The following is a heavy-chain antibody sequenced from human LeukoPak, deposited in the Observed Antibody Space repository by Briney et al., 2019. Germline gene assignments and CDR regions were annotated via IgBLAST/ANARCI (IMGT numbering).Heavy chain of an antibody. V-gene: IGHV3-9*01. J-gene: IGHJ4*02. CDR3: ARSDFYGSGSYGY. CDR1: GFTFDDYA. CDR2: ISWNSGSI. Sequence: GGSLRLSCAASGFTFDDYAMHWVRQAPGKGLEWVSGISWNSGSIGYADSVKGRFTISRDNAKNSLYLQMNSLRAEDTAVYYCARSDFYGSGSYGYWGQGTLVTVSS. D-gene: IGHD3-10*01.